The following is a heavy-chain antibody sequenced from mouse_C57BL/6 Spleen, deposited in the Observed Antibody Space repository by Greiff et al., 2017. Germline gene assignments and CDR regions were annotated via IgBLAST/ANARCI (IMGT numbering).Heavy chain of an antibody. Sequence: EVQLVESGGGLVQSGRSLRLSCATSGFTFSDFYMEWVRQAPGKGLEWIAASRNKANDYTTEYSASVKGRFIVARDTSQSILYLQMNALRAEDTAIYYCARDEDYSSFAYWGQGTLVTVSA. CDR1: GFTFSDFY. CDR2: SRNKANDYTT. D-gene: IGHD2-13*01. V-gene: IGHV7-1*01. J-gene: IGHJ3*01. CDR3: ARDEDYSSFAY.